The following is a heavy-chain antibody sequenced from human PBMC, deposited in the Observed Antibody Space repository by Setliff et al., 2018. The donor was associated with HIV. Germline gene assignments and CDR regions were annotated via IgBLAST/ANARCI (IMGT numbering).Heavy chain of an antibody. CDR3: ARPKYGSGSYYNDYWYFDL. CDR2: IYHSGST. CDR1: GYSISSGYY. Sequence: SETLSLTCTVSGYSISSGYYWGWIRQPPGKGLEWIGSIYHSGSTYYNPSLKSRVTISVDTYKNQFTLKLSSVTADDTAVYYCARPKYGSGSYYNDYWYFDLWGRGTLVTVSS. J-gene: IGHJ2*01. D-gene: IGHD3-10*01. V-gene: IGHV4-38-2*02.